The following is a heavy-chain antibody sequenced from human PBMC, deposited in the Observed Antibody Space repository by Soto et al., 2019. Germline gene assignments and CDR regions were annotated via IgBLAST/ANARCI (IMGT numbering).Heavy chain of an antibody. CDR2: TNQDGSGR. CDR3: ARDASPSSSSWDYFVS. V-gene: IGHV3-7*01. Sequence: EVQLVKSGGGLVQPGGSLRLSCAASGFTFQSHWMHWLRQAPGKGLEWVANTNQDGSGRYYAASLKGRFTISRDNAKNSLYLQMNSLPADDTAVYFCARDASPSSSSWDYFVSWGQGTLVTVSS. J-gene: IGHJ4*02. D-gene: IGHD6-13*01. CDR1: GFTFQSHW.